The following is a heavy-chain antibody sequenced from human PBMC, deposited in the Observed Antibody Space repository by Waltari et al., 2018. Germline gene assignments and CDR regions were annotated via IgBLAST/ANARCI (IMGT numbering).Heavy chain of an antibody. CDR3: ARDYCDRTNCHGMDV. CDR1: EFTFSSYA. V-gene: IGHV3-30*04. Sequence: QVQLVESGGGVVQPGRSLRLSCTASEFTFSSYAMHWVRQAPAKGLEWVAVISYNERNIYYVDSVKGRFTISRDNSKKMLYLQMNSLITEDTAVYYCARDYCDRTNCHGMDVWG. CDR2: ISYNERNI. J-gene: IGHJ6*02. D-gene: IGHD3-22*01.